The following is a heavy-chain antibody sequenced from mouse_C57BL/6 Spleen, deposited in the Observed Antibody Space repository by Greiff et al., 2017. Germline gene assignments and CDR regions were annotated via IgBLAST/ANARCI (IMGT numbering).Heavy chain of an antibody. J-gene: IGHJ3*01. CDR2: INPSSGDT. CDR1: GYTFTSYT. D-gene: IGHD2-3*01. CDR3: ARDDGYSEGSFAY. Sequence: VQVVESGAELVRPGASVKMSCKASGYTFTSYTMHWLKQRPGQGLEWIGYINPSSGDTKYNQKFKDKATLTVDKSSSTAYMQLSSLTSEDSAVYDCARDDGYSEGSFAYWGQGTLVTVSA. V-gene: IGHV1-4*01.